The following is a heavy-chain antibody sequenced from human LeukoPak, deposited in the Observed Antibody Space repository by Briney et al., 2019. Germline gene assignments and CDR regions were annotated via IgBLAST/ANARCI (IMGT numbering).Heavy chain of an antibody. V-gene: IGHV3-23*01. D-gene: IGHD6-6*01. CDR3: AKRVPYSSSSVYFDS. CDR1: GFTFSSYG. J-gene: IGHJ4*02. CDR2: ISDSGSDT. Sequence: PGRSPRLSCAASGFTFSSYGMSWVRQAPGKGLEWVSAISDSGSDTYYADSVKGRFTISKDNSKNTLFLRMNSLRAEDTAVYYCAKRVPYSSSSVYFDSWGQGTLVTVSS.